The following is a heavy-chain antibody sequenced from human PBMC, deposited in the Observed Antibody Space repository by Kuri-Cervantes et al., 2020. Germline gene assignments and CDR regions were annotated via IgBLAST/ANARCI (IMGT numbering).Heavy chain of an antibody. D-gene: IGHD3-16*01. V-gene: IGHV1-69*04. CDR2: IIPILGIA. Sequence: SVKVSCKASGGTFSSYTISWVRQAPGQGLEWMGRIIPILGIANYAQKFQGRVTMTRDTSTSTVYMELTSLRSEDTAVYYCARDSTLGAFDIWGQGTMVTVSS. CDR3: ARDSTLGAFDI. J-gene: IGHJ3*02. CDR1: GGTFSSYT.